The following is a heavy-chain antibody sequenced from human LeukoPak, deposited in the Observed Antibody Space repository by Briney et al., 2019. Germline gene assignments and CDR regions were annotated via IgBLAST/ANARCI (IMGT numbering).Heavy chain of an antibody. Sequence: GGSLRLSCAASGFTFSSHWMTWVRQAPGKGLEWVAVISYDGSNKYYADSVKGRFTISRDNSKNTLYLQMNSLRAEDTAVYYCARDLSLAVAGTTFDYWGQGTLVTVSS. D-gene: IGHD6-19*01. CDR3: ARDLSLAVAGTTFDY. CDR2: ISYDGSNK. J-gene: IGHJ4*02. CDR1: GFTFSSHW. V-gene: IGHV3-30-3*01.